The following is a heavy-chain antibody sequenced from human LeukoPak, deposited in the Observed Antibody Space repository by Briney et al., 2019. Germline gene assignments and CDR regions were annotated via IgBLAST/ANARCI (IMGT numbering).Heavy chain of an antibody. V-gene: IGHV1-69*13. CDR2: IIPIFGTA. CDR1: GGTFSSYA. D-gene: IGHD4-23*01. CDR3: ASGLAMAVAHVN. Sequence: SVKVSCKASGGTFSSYAISWVRHAPAQGLEGMGGIIPIFGTANYAQKFQGRVTITADESTSTAYMELSSLRSEDAAAWYTASGLAMAVAHVNWGQGTPGTVSS. J-gene: IGHJ4*02.